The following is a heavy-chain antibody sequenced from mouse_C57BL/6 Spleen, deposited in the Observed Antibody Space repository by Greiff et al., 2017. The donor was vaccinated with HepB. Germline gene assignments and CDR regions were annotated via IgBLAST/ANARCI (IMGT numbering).Heavy chain of an antibody. CDR2: IYPGSGNT. D-gene: IGHD2-4*01. Sequence: VQLQQSGAELVRPGASVKLSCKASGYTFTDYYINWVKQRPGQGLEWIARIYPGSGNTYYNEKFKGKATLTAEKSSSTAYMQLSSLTSEDSAVYFCAREGAYYDSAWFAYWGQGTLVTVSA. V-gene: IGHV1-76*01. J-gene: IGHJ3*01. CDR1: GYTFTDYY. CDR3: AREGAYYDSAWFAY.